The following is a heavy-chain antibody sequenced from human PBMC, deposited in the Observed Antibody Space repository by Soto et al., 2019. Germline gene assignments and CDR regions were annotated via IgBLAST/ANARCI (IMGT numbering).Heavy chain of an antibody. CDR1: GGSISSYY. J-gene: IGHJ3*02. CDR3: ARPYDSSGYYGFDI. Sequence: QVQLQESGPGLVKPSETLSLTCTVSGGSISSYYWSWIRQPPGKGLEWIGYIYYSGSTNYNPSLKSRVTISVDTSKNQFSLKLNSMTAADTAVYYCARPYDSSGYYGFDIWGQGTMVTVSS. D-gene: IGHD3-22*01. V-gene: IGHV4-59*01. CDR2: IYYSGST.